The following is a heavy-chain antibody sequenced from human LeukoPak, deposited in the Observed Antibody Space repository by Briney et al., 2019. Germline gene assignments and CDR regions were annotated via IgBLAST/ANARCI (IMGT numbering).Heavy chain of an antibody. J-gene: IGHJ5*02. Sequence: GGSLRLSCATSGFTFSDYYMSWIRQAPGKGLEWVSYISSSGSTIYYADSAKGRITISRDNAKNSLYLQMNSLRAEDTAVYYCARTDSSSWYPNWFGPWGQGTLVTVSS. D-gene: IGHD6-13*01. CDR3: ARTDSSSWYPNWFGP. V-gene: IGHV3-11*01. CDR1: GFTFSDYY. CDR2: ISSSGSTI.